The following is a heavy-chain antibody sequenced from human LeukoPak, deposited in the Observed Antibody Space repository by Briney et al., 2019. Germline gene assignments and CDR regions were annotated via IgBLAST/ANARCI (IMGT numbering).Heavy chain of an antibody. CDR1: GYTFTSYG. CDR3: ARVPMVRGVIRVVRFDP. V-gene: IGHV1-8*02. J-gene: IGHJ5*02. Sequence: ASVKVSCKASGYTFTSYGISWVRQAPGQGLEWMGWMNPNSGNTGYAQKFQGRVTMTRNTSISTAYMELSSLRSEDTAVYYCARVPMVRGVIRVVRFDPWGQGTLVTVSS. CDR2: MNPNSGNT. D-gene: IGHD3-10*01.